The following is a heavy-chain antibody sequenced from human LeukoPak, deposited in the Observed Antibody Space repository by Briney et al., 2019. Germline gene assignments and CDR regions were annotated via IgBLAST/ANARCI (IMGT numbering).Heavy chain of an antibody. D-gene: IGHD1-26*01. J-gene: IGHJ4*02. V-gene: IGHV3-21*01. CDR1: GSAFSSYS. Sequence: GGSLRLSCAASGSAFSSYSMNWVRQAPGKGLEWVSSISSSSSYIYYADSVKGRFTISRDNAKNSLYLQMNSLRAEDTAVYYCAREFEVGATRYFDYWGQGTLVTVSS. CDR2: ISSSSSYI. CDR3: AREFEVGATRYFDY.